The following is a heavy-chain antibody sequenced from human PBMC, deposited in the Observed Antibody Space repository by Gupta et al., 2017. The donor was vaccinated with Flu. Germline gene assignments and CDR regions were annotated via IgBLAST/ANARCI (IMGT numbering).Heavy chain of an antibody. J-gene: IGHJ3*02. D-gene: IGHD3-3*01. Sequence: QAPGKGLEWVSSISSSSSYVYYADSVKGRFTISRDNAENSLSLQMNSLTAEDTAVYYCARGSGFYPDDAFDIWGQGTMVTVSS. CDR2: ISSSSSYV. CDR3: ARGSGFYPDDAFDI. V-gene: IGHV3-21*01.